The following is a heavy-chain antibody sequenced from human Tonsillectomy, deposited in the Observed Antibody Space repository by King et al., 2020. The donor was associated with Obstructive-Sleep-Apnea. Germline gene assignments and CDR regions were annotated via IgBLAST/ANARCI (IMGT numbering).Heavy chain of an antibody. CDR3: AAMVRGVIVDY. D-gene: IGHD3-10*01. V-gene: IGHV4-59*01. J-gene: IGHJ4*02. CDR1: GGSISSYY. Sequence: VQLQESGPGLVKPSETLSLTCTVSGGSISSYYWSWIRQPPGKGLEWVGYIYYSGSSKYHPSLKSRVTISVDTSNNQFSLKLRSVTAADTAVYYCAAMVRGVIVDYWGQGTLVTVSS. CDR2: IYYSGSS.